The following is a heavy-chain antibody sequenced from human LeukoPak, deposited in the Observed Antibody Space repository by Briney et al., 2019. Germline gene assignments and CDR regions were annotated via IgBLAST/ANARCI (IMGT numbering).Heavy chain of an antibody. J-gene: IGHJ5*01. Sequence: GASVKVSCKGAGYTFTSYGFSWVRQAPGQGLEWIGWISAYSGNKKYGQRFQDRLTMSTDASTSTSYMELRSLGSDDTAVYYCARDVGSGDGHNLDSWGHGTLVTVSS. V-gene: IGHV1-18*01. D-gene: IGHD5-24*01. CDR3: ARDVGSGDGHNLDS. CDR2: ISAYSGNK. CDR1: GYTFTSYG.